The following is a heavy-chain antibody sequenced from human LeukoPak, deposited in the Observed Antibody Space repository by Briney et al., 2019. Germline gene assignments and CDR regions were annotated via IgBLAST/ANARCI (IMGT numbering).Heavy chain of an antibody. CDR2: INPSGGST. D-gene: IGHD1-26*01. CDR1: GYTFTSYY. V-gene: IGHV1-46*01. J-gene: IGHJ4*02. CDR3: ARESCRRYFDY. Sequence: ASVKVSCKASGYTFTSYYMHWVRQAPGQGLEWMGIINPSGGSTSYAQKFQGRVTMTRDMSTSTVYMELSSLRSEDTAVYYCARESCRRYFDYWGQGTLVTVSS.